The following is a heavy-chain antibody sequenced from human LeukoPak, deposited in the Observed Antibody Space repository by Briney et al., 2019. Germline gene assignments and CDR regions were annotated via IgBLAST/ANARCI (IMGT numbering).Heavy chain of an antibody. CDR2: IKQDGSEK. J-gene: IGHJ4*02. D-gene: IGHD3-9*01. CDR3: ARDATQYLRYGYFDY. V-gene: IGHV3-7*01. Sequence: GGSLRLSCAASGFTFSSYWMSWVRQAPGKGLEWVANIKQDGSEKYYVDSVKGRFTISRDNAKNSLYLQMNSLRAEDTAVYYCARDATQYLRYGYFDYWGPGILVTVSS. CDR1: GFTFSSYW.